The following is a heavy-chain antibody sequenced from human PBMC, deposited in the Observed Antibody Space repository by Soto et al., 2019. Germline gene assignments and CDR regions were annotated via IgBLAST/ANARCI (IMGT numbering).Heavy chain of an antibody. CDR3: TRLVDFWSGYPTYYHGMDV. D-gene: IGHD3-3*01. Sequence: GGSLRLSCAASGFTFSGSAMHWVRQASGKGLEWVGRIRSKANSYATAYAASVKGRFTISRDDSKNTAYLQMNSLKTEDTAVYYCTRLVDFWSGYPTYYHGMDVWGQGTTVTVSS. V-gene: IGHV3-73*01. CDR2: IRSKANSYAT. J-gene: IGHJ6*02. CDR1: GFTFSGSA.